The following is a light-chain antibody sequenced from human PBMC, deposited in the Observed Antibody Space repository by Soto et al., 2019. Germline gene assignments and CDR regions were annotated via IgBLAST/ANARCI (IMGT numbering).Light chain of an antibody. V-gene: IGLV2-14*01. CDR2: EVS. Sequence: QSALTQPASVSGSPGQSITISCTGTRNDIGVYDFVSWYQQHPGKAPKLMIYEVSNRPSGVSNRFSGSKSGNTASLTISGLQAEDEADYYCSSYTSSSTPVVFGGGTKVTVL. CDR3: SSYTSSSTPVV. J-gene: IGLJ2*01. CDR1: RNDIGVYDF.